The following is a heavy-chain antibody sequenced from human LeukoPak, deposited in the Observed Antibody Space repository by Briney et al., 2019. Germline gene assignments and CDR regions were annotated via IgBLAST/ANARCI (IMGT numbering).Heavy chain of an antibody. Sequence: GGSLRLSCATSGFTFSTFWMHWVRQAPGKGLVWVSRINHDGSSTNYADSVKGRFTISRDNAKNTLHLQMNSLRAEDTAVYYCARDPYSGGYGDYYYYYMDLWGQGTTVTISS. CDR2: INHDGSST. CDR3: ARDPYSGGYGDYYYYYMDL. J-gene: IGHJ6*03. D-gene: IGHD1-26*01. CDR1: GFTFSTFW. V-gene: IGHV3-74*01.